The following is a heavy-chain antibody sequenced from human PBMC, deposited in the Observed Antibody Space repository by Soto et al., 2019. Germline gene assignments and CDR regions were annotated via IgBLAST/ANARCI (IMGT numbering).Heavy chain of an antibody. D-gene: IGHD2-2*01. CDR3: ASLSRGEYQLLVEDY. V-gene: IGHV1-69*01. CDR1: GGTFSSYA. J-gene: IGHJ4*02. Sequence: QVQLVQSGAEVKKPGSSVKFSCKASGGTFSSYAISWVRQAPGQGLEWMGGIIPIFGTANYAQKFQGRVTITADESTSTAYMELSSLRSEDTAVYYCASLSRGEYQLLVEDYWGQGTLVTVSS. CDR2: IIPIFGTA.